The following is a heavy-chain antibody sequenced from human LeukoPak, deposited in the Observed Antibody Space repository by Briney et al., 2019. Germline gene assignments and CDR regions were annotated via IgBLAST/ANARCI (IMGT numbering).Heavy chain of an antibody. J-gene: IGHJ4*02. CDR1: GFTFSNHA. V-gene: IGHV3-23*01. CDR2: ISGSGGST. CDR3: AKDLHSSGWLVYFDY. D-gene: IGHD6-19*01. Sequence: GGSLRLSCAASGFTFSNHAMSWVRQAPGKGLEWVSAISGSGGSTYYADSVKGRFTISRDNSKNTLYLQMNSLRAEDTAVYYCAKDLHSSGWLVYFDYWGQGTLVTVSS.